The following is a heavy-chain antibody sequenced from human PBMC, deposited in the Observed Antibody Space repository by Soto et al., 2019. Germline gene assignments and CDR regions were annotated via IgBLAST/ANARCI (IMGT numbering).Heavy chain of an antibody. J-gene: IGHJ6*02. D-gene: IGHD2-2*03. CDR2: IVVGSGNT. CDR3: AADLDIVVVPAAHYYYGMDV. V-gene: IGHV1-58*01. Sequence: SVKVSCKASGFTFTSAAVQWVRQARGQRLEWIGWIVVGSGNTNYAQKLQERVTITRDMSTSTAYMELSSLRSEDTAVYYCAADLDIVVVPAAHYYYGMDVWGQGTTVTVSS. CDR1: GFTFTSAA.